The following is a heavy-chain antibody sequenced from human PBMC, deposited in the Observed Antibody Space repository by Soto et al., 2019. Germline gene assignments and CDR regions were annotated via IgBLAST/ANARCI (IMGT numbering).Heavy chain of an antibody. J-gene: IGHJ4*02. V-gene: IGHV3-11*03. D-gene: IGHD6-6*01. CDR3: ARSPLHDSSSDY. Sequence: GGYLRLSCAASGFTFSDYYMSWIRQAPGKGLEWVSYISSSSSYTNYADSVKGRFTISRDNAKNSLYLQMNSLRAEDTAVYYCARSPLHDSSSDYWGQGTLVTVSS. CDR2: ISSSSSYT. CDR1: GFTFSDYY.